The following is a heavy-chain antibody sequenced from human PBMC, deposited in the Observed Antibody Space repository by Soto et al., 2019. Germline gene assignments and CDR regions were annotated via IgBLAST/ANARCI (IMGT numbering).Heavy chain of an antibody. CDR2: IYYSGST. J-gene: IGHJ5*02. Sequence: QVQLQESGPGLVKPSQTLSLTCTVSGGSISSGGYYWSWIRQHPGKGLEWIGYIYYSGSTYYNPSLKSRVTISVEQSKNQCSMKLSSVTAADKAVYYCARVRTYCSSTSCYGNWFDPWGQGTLVTVSS. CDR1: GGSISSGGYY. D-gene: IGHD2-2*01. V-gene: IGHV4-31*03. CDR3: ARVRTYCSSTSCYGNWFDP.